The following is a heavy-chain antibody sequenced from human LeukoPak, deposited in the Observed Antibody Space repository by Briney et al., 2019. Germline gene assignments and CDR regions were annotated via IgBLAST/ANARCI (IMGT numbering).Heavy chain of an antibody. Sequence: ASETLSLTCAVYGGSFSGYYWSWIRQRPGKGLEWIGEINHSGSTNYNPSLKSRVTISVDTSKNQFSLKLSSVTAADTAVYYCARASTVLRYFDLWGRGTLVTASS. CDR1: GGSFSGYY. CDR2: INHSGST. CDR3: ARASTVLRYFDL. V-gene: IGHV4-34*01. D-gene: IGHD4-11*01. J-gene: IGHJ2*01.